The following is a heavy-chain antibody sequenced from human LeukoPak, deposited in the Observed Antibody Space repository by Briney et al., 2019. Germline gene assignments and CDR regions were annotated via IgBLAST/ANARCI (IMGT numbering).Heavy chain of an antibody. CDR3: AREPTITMIEGSRGY. V-gene: IGHV3-11*06. CDR1: GFTFSDYY. J-gene: IGHJ4*02. CDR2: ISSSSSYI. Sequence: GGSLRLSCAASGFTFSDYYMSWIRQAPGKGLEWVSSISSSSSYIYYADSVKGRFTISRDNAKNSLYLQMNSLRAEDTAVYYCAREPTITMIEGSRGYWGQGTLVTVSS. D-gene: IGHD3-22*01.